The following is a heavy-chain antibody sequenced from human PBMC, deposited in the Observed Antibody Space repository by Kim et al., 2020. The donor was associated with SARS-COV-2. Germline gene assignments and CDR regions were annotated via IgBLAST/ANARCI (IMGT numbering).Heavy chain of an antibody. J-gene: IGHJ4*02. CDR3: ARRECSYYYGSGSSQPFDY. Sequence: SETLSLTCTVSGGSISSSSYYWGWIRQPPGKGLEWIGSIYYSGSTYYNPSLKSRVTISVDTSKNQFSLKLSSVTAADTAVYYCARRECSYYYGSGSSQPFDYWGQGTLVTVSS. D-gene: IGHD3-10*01. V-gene: IGHV4-39*01. CDR2: IYYSGST. CDR1: GGSISSSSYY.